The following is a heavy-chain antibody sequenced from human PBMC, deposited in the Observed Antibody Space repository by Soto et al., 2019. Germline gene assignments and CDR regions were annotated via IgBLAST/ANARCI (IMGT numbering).Heavy chain of an antibody. CDR1: GYTFALYG. CDR2: INAGNGIT. Sequence: QVQLVQSGAEAKKPGASMKVSCKASGYTFALYGMHWVRQAPGQSLEWMGWINAGNGITKYSQKFQGRVTITRDTSANTANMELSSLRSEDTAVYSCAKYQGFCSSTSCALDAFDVWGQGTMVTVSS. D-gene: IGHD2-2*01. V-gene: IGHV1-3*01. CDR3: AKYQGFCSSTSCALDAFDV. J-gene: IGHJ3*01.